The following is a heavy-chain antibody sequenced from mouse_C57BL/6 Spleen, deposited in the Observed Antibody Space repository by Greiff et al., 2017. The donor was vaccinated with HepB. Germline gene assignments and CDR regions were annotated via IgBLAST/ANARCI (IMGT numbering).Heavy chain of an antibody. Sequence: QVQLQQPGAELVKPGASVKLSCKASGYTFTSYWMHWVKQRPGQGLEWIGMIHPNSGSTNYNEKFKSKATLTVDKSSSTAYMQLSSLTSEDSAVYYCARSTTVVEWYFDVWGTGTTVTVSS. CDR2: IHPNSGST. D-gene: IGHD1-1*01. CDR3: ARSTTVVEWYFDV. V-gene: IGHV1-64*01. J-gene: IGHJ1*03. CDR1: GYTFTSYW.